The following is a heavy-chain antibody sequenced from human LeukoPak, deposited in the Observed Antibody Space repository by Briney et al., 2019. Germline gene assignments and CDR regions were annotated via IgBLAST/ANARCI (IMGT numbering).Heavy chain of an antibody. D-gene: IGHD2-21*01. V-gene: IGHV1-69*01. CDR2: TIPIFGTA. CDR1: GGTFSSYA. J-gene: IGHJ4*02. CDR3: ASNSSIRGYFDY. Sequence: SVKVSCKASGGTFSSYAISWVRQAPGQGLEWMGGTIPIFGTASYAQKFQGRVTITADESTSTAYMELSSLRSEDTAVYYCASNSSIRGYFDYWGQGTLVTVSS.